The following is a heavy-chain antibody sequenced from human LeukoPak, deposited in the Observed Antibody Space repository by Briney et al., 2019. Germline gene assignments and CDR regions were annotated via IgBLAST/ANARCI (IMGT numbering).Heavy chain of an antibody. Sequence: GGSLRLSCAASGFTFNTYALHWVRQAPGKGLEWVAVVSYDGGAKYYADSVKGRFTISRDNSKNTVDLQMYSLRAEDSAVYYWARSLGSGWIHLVEYWGQGSLVTVS. CDR2: VSYDGGAK. CDR1: GFTFNTYA. D-gene: IGHD6-19*01. V-gene: IGHV3-30*03. J-gene: IGHJ4*02. CDR3: ARSLGSGWIHLVEY.